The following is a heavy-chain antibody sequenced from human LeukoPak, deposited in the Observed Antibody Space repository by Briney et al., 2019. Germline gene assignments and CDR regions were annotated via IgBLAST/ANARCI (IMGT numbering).Heavy chain of an antibody. J-gene: IGHJ4*02. CDR2: IYYSGST. V-gene: IGHV4-59*08. CDR3: ARVGGGSGSSFDY. Sequence: SETLSLTCTVSGGSISSYYWSWIRQPPGKGLEWIGYIYYSGSTYYNPSLKSRVTISVDTSKNQFSLKLTSVTAADTAVYYCARVGGGSGSSFDYWGQGTLVTVSS. CDR1: GGSISSYY. D-gene: IGHD3-10*01.